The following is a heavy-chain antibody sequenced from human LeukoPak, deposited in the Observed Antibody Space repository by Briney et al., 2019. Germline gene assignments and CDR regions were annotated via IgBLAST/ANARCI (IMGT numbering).Heavy chain of an antibody. Sequence: GGSLRLSCAASGFTFSGYAMIWVRPAPGKGLEWVSAISASGYSTYYADSVKGRFTISRDSSKNTLYLQMNSLRAEDTAVYYCAKNGALNREHKLDYWGQGTLVTVSS. CDR2: ISASGYST. CDR1: GFTFSGYA. D-gene: IGHD1/OR15-1a*01. CDR3: AKNGALNREHKLDY. V-gene: IGHV3-23*01. J-gene: IGHJ4*02.